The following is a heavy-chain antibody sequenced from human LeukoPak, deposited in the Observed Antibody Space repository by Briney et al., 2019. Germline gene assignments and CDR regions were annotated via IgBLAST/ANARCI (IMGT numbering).Heavy chain of an antibody. V-gene: IGHV3-30*04. CDR1: GFTFNSYA. CDR2: ISYDGSNK. CDR3: ARDQLAYSGYDALFDY. J-gene: IGHJ4*02. Sequence: GGSLRLSCAASGFTFNSYAIHWVRQAPGKGLEWVAVISYDGSNKYYAESVKGRFTISRDNSKNTLYLQLNSLRPDDTAVYYCARDQLAYSGYDALFDYWGQGTLVTVSS. D-gene: IGHD5-12*01.